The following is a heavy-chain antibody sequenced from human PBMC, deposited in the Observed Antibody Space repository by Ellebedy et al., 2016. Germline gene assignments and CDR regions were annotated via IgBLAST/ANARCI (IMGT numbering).Heavy chain of an antibody. CDR3: ANVGGSGSYYNGY. CDR2: ISGSGGGT. D-gene: IGHD3-10*01. Sequence: GESLKISCAASGFTFSSYWMSWVRQAPGKGLEWVSAISGSGGGTYYADSVKGRFTISRDNSKNRLYLQMSSLKVEDTATYYCANVGGSGSYYNGYWGLGTLVTVSS. CDR1: GFTFSSYW. V-gene: IGHV3-23*01. J-gene: IGHJ4*02.